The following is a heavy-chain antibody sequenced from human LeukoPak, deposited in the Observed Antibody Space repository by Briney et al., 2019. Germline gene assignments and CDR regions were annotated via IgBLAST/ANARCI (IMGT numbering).Heavy chain of an antibody. J-gene: IGHJ4*02. CDR1: GFTFSDNY. CDR3: AGAQGSY. CDR2: ISSSGSTT. V-gene: IGHV3-11*01. Sequence: GGSLRLSCAASGFTFSDNYMSWMRQAPGKGLEWVSYISSSGSTTYYADSVKGRFTISRDNAKNSLYLQMNSLRAEDTALYYCAGAQGSYWGQGTLVTVSS.